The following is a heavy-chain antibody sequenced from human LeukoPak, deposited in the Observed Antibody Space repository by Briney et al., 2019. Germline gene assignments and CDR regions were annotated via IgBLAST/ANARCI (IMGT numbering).Heavy chain of an antibody. CDR1: GFTFSSYG. D-gene: IGHD3-16*02. CDR2: TSGNGGAT. V-gene: IGHV3-23*01. Sequence: GGTLRLSCAASGFTFSSYGMSWVRQAPGKGLEWVSATSGNGGATYYADSVKGRFTISRDNSKNTLYLQMNSLRAEDTAVYYCARDNSVGDIAWWFDPWGQGTLVTVSS. J-gene: IGHJ5*02. CDR3: ARDNSVGDIAWWFDP.